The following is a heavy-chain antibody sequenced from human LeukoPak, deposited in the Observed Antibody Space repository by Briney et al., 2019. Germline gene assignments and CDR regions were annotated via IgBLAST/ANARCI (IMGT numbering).Heavy chain of an antibody. CDR1: GYTFTSYD. D-gene: IGHD3-3*01. CDR2: MNPNSGNT. Sequence: ASVKVSCKASGYTFTSYDINWVRQATGQGLEWMGWMNPNSGNTGYAQKFQGRDTMTRNTSISTAYMELSSLRSEDTAVYYCARGSQGYDFWSGYYTRYMDVWGKGTTVTVSS. J-gene: IGHJ6*03. V-gene: IGHV1-8*01. CDR3: ARGSQGYDFWSGYYTRYMDV.